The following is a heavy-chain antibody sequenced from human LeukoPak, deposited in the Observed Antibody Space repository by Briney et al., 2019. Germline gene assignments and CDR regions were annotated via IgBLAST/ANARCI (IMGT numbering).Heavy chain of an antibody. CDR3: ARGDDHHGSENTHYCFYDMDV. CDR2: INHSVST. J-gene: IGHJ6*03. D-gene: IGHD3-10*01. CDR1: GRSFSGYY. Sequence: SETLSLTCAVYGRSFSGYYLSWIRQSPGKGLEWIGEINHSVSTKYNPSLKSRVTTSVDTSKNQFSLKLASVTAADTAVYYCARGDDHHGSENTHYCFYDMDVWGKGTTVIVSS. V-gene: IGHV4-34*01.